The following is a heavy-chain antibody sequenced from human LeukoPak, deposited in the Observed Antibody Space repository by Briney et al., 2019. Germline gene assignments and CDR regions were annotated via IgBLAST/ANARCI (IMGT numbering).Heavy chain of an antibody. Sequence: PSETLSLTCTVSSGSISTSNYYWGWVRQPPGKALEWIGNIFYSGSTYYSPSLKSRVTISLDTSRNQFSLKLNSVTAADTAVYYCARGQYYDILTGYSYYFDYWGQGTLVTVSS. CDR1: SGSISTSNYY. J-gene: IGHJ4*02. CDR3: ARGQYYDILTGYSYYFDY. D-gene: IGHD3-9*01. CDR2: IFYSGST. V-gene: IGHV4-39*07.